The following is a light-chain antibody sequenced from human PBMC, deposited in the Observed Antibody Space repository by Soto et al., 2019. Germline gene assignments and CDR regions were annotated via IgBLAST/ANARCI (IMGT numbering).Light chain of an antibody. CDR2: GAS. J-gene: IGKJ1*01. Sequence: EIVLTQSPGTLSLSPGERATLSCRASQSVSSNNLAWYQQKPGQAPRLLIYGASTRATGIPDRFSGSVSGTDFPLTISRLEPEDFAVYYCHQYGSPPRTFGQGTKVEI. CDR1: QSVSSNN. V-gene: IGKV3-20*01. CDR3: HQYGSPPRT.